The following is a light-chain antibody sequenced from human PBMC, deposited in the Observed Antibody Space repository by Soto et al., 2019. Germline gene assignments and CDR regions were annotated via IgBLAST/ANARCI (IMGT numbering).Light chain of an antibody. Sequence: DIQMTQSPSTLSASVGDRVTITCRASQYINTWLAWYQKKRGKAPRLLIFDASSLESGVSSRFSGSGSGAEFTLTISSLQPDDFAVYFCQQYGYSPPFNVGPGTKVDIK. CDR2: DAS. J-gene: IGKJ3*01. CDR3: QQYGYSPPFN. CDR1: QYINTW. V-gene: IGKV1-5*01.